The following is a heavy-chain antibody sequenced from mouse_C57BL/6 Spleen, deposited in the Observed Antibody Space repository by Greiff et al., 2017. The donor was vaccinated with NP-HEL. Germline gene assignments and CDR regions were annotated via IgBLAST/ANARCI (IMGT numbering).Heavy chain of an antibody. J-gene: IGHJ3*01. CDR1: GFTFSSYA. CDR3: ARSNWDVERFAY. CDR2: ISDGGSYT. V-gene: IGHV5-4*03. Sequence: DVMLVESGGGLVKPGGSLKLSCAASGFTFSSYAMSWVRQTPEKRLEWVATISDGGSYTYYPDNVKGRFTISRDNAKNNLYLQMSHLKSEDTAMYYCARSNWDVERFAYWGQGTLVTVSA. D-gene: IGHD4-1*01.